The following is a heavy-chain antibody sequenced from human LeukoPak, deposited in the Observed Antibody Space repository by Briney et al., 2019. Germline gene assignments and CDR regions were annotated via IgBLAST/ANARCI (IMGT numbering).Heavy chain of an antibody. D-gene: IGHD3-3*01. Sequence: GGSLRLSCAASGFSLSSYWMSWVRQAPGKGREGVANIKQDGSEKYYVDSVKGRFTISRDNAKNSLYLQMNSLRAEDTAVYYCARGRLWSGYYNWGQGTLVTVSS. V-gene: IGHV3-7*01. CDR1: GFSLSSYW. CDR2: IKQDGSEK. CDR3: ARGRLWSGYYN. J-gene: IGHJ4*02.